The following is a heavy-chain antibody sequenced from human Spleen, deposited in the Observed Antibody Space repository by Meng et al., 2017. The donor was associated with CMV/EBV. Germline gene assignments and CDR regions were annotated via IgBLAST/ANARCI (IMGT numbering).Heavy chain of an antibody. V-gene: IGHV4-39*07. CDR1: GGSISSRTYY. Sequence: SENLSLTCTVSGGSISSRTYYWGWIRQPPGKGLEWIGSIFYTVHTDYSPSLKSRVTISIDTSKNQFSLKLSSVTAADTAVYYCARDGGGFVSRLLQPYGMDVWGRGTTVTVSS. CDR2: IFYTVHT. J-gene: IGHJ6*02. D-gene: IGHD2-15*01. CDR3: ARDGGGFVSRLLQPYGMDV.